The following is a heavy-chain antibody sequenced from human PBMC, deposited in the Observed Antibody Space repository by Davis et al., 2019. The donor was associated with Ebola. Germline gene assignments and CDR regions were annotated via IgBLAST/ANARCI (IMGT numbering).Heavy chain of an antibody. CDR1: GGSFSGYY. Sequence: SETLSLTCAVYGGSFSGYYWSWIRQPPGKGLEWIGEIYHSGSTNYNPSLKSRVTISVDKSKNQFSLKLSSVTAADTAVYYGARDLLWFRDNSYYYYGMDVWGQGTTVTVSS. CDR2: IYHSGST. J-gene: IGHJ6*02. D-gene: IGHD3-10*01. V-gene: IGHV4-34*01. CDR3: ARDLLWFRDNSYYYYGMDV.